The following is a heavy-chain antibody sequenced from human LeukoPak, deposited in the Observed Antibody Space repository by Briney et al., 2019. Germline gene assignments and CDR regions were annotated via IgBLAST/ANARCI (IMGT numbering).Heavy chain of an antibody. CDR1: GYSFTSYW. V-gene: IGHV5-51*01. CDR3: ARGYEDCSSTSCYGAFDI. D-gene: IGHD2-2*01. Sequence: GESLKISCKGSGYSFTSYWIGWVRQMPGKGLEWMGIIYPGDSDTRYSPSFQGQVTISADKSISTAYLQWGSLKASDTAMYYCARGYEDCSSTSCYGAFDIWGQGTMVTVSS. CDR2: IYPGDSDT. J-gene: IGHJ3*02.